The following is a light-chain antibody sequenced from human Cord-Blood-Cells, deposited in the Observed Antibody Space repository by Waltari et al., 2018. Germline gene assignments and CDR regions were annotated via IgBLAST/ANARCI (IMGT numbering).Light chain of an antibody. CDR3: SSYAGSNNYV. CDR1: RSDVGGYNY. J-gene: IGLJ1*01. V-gene: IGLV2-8*01. CDR2: EVS. Sequence: QSALTQPPSASGSPGQSVPIPCTGTRSDVGGYNYVSWYQQHPGKAPKLMIYEVSKRPSGVPDRFSGSKSGNTASLTVSGLQAEDEADYYCSSYAGSNNYVFGTGTKVTVL.